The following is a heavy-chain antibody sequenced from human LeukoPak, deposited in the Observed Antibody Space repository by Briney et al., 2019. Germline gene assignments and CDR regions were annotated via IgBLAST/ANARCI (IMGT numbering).Heavy chain of an antibody. CDR3: ARDCSGGSCYYYYGMDV. Sequence: PGGSLRLSCAASGFTFSSYAMSWVRQAPGKGLEWVSAISDSGGSTYYADSVKGRFTISRDNSKNTLYLQMNSLRAEDTAVYYCARDCSGGSCYYYYGMDVWGQGTTVTVSS. J-gene: IGHJ6*02. CDR1: GFTFSSYA. D-gene: IGHD2-15*01. V-gene: IGHV3-23*01. CDR2: ISDSGGST.